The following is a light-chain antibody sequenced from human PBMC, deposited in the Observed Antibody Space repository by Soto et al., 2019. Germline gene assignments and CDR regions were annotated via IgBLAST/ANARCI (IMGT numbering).Light chain of an antibody. J-gene: IGKJ2*01. Sequence: EIVMTQSPATLSVSPGERATLSCRASQSVSSNLAWYQQKPAQAPRRLIYGASTRATGIPARFSGSGSGTEFTLTISSLQSEDFAVYYCQQYNNWPYTFGQGTKLEIK. CDR1: QSVSSN. CDR3: QQYNNWPYT. CDR2: GAS. V-gene: IGKV3-15*01.